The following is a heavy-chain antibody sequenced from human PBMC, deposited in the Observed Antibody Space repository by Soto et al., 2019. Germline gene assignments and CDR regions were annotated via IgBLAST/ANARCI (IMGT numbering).Heavy chain of an antibody. J-gene: IGHJ4*02. CDR2: IIPIFGTA. D-gene: IGHD6-13*01. V-gene: IGHV1-69*13. Sequence: GASVKVSCKSSGGTFSSYAISWVRQAPGQGLEWMGGIIPIFGTANYAQKFQGRVTITADESTSTAYMELSSLRSEDTAVYYCARSRRIAAAGTDYWGQGTLVTVSS. CDR1: GGTFSSYA. CDR3: ARSRRIAAAGTDY.